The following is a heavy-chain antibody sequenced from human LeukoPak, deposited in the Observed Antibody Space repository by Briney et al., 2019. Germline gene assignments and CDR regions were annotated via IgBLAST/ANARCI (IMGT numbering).Heavy chain of an antibody. CDR2: ICTAGDT. Sequence: GGSLRLSCAASGFTFSNYDMHWVRQATGKGLEWVSAICTAGDTYYPGSVKGRFTISRENAKNSLYLQMNSLRAGDTAVYYCVRNSGYYGMDVWGQGTTVTVSS. V-gene: IGHV3-13*01. J-gene: IGHJ6*02. CDR1: GFTFSNYD. CDR3: VRNSGYYGMDV. D-gene: IGHD3-10*01.